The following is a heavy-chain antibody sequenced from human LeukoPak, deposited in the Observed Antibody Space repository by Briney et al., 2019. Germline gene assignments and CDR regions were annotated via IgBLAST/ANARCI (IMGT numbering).Heavy chain of an antibody. D-gene: IGHD4-17*01. CDR2: IYSGGST. Sequence: GGSLRLSCAASGFTVSSNYMSWVRQAPGKGLEWVSVIYSGGSTYYADSVKGRFTISRDNSKNTLYLQMNSLRAEDTAVYYCARAMTTVTLYYYYYMDVWGKGTTVTVSS. V-gene: IGHV3-53*01. J-gene: IGHJ6*03. CDR3: ARAMTTVTLYYYYYMDV. CDR1: GFTVSSNY.